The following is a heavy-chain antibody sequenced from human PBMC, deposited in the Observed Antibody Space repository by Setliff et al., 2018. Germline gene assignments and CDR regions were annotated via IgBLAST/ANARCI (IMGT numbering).Heavy chain of an antibody. Sequence: GGSLRLSCAASGFTFSSYAMSWVRQAPGKGLEWVSAISGSGVSTYYADSVKGRFTISRDNSKNTLYLQMNGLRAEDTAVYYCARGNVKLPRPKPPFYYYGMDVWGQGTTVTVSS. CDR3: ARGNVKLPRPKPPFYYYGMDV. D-gene: IGHD1-7*01. V-gene: IGHV3-23*01. J-gene: IGHJ6*02. CDR2: ISGSGVST. CDR1: GFTFSSYA.